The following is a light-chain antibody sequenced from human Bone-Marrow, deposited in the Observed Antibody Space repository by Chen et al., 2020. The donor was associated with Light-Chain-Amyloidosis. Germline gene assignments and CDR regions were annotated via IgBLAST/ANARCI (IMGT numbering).Light chain of an antibody. Sequence: QYALTQPDSVSGSPGQSITISGTGTCSDVGGVNHVSWYQQHPDKAPKLIIYEVTNRPSWVPDRFSGSKSDNTASLTISGLQTEDEADYFCSSYTITNTLVFGSGTRVTVL. CDR3: SSYTITNTLV. J-gene: IGLJ1*01. CDR1: CSDVGGVNH. CDR2: EVT. V-gene: IGLV2-14*01.